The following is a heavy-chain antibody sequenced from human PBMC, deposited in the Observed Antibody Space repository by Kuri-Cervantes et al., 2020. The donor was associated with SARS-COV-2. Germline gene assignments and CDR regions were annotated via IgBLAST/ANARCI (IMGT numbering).Heavy chain of an antibody. Sequence: GGSLRLSCAASGFTFSSYWMSWVRQAPGKGLEWVANIKQDGSEKYYVDSVKGRFTISRDNAKNSLYLQMNSLRAEDTAVYYCASSHQNTIFGGNWFDPWGQGTLVTVSS. CDR3: ASSHQNTIFGGNWFDP. CDR1: GFTFSSYW. D-gene: IGHD3-3*01. J-gene: IGHJ5*02. CDR2: IKQDGSEK. V-gene: IGHV3-7*01.